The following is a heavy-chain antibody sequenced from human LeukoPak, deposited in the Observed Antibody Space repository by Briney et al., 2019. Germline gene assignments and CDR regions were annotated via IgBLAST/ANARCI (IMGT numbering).Heavy chain of an antibody. D-gene: IGHD3-10*01. CDR2: IKYDGSEM. CDR3: ARGSYDL. J-gene: IGHJ5*02. Sequence: GGSLRLSCAASGFTFSFHLMTWVRQAPGKGLEWVANIKYDGSEMYYVDSVKGRFTISRDNAKSSLFLQMSSLRAEDTAVYYCARGSYDLWGQGTLVTVSS. V-gene: IGHV3-7*01. CDR1: GFTFSFHL.